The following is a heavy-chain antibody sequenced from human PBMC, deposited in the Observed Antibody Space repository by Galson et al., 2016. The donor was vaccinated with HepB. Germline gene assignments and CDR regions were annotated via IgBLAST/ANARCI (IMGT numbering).Heavy chain of an antibody. CDR1: GYTFTGYY. V-gene: IGHV1-2*04. D-gene: IGHD4-17*01. Sequence: SVKVSCKASGYTFTGYYMHWVRQAPGQGLEWMGWINPNSGDTNYAQKFQGWVTMTRDTSISTAYMELSRLRSDDTAVYYCAREGHYGDYSSATFGYWGQGTLVTVSS. CDR2: INPNSGDT. CDR3: AREGHYGDYSSATFGY. J-gene: IGHJ4*02.